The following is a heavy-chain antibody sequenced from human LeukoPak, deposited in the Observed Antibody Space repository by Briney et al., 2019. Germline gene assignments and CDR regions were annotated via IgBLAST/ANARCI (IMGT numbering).Heavy chain of an antibody. J-gene: IGHJ6*03. CDR3: ARDSSDFWNGYHRDYYYYYMDV. D-gene: IGHD3-3*01. CDR1: GGSISSYY. CDR2: IYYSGST. Sequence: SETLSLTCTVSGGSISSYYWSWIRQPPGKGLEWIGYIYYSGSTNYNPSLKSRVTISVDTSKNQFSLKLSSVTAADTAVYYCARDSSDFWNGYHRDYYYYYMDVWGKGTTVTASS. V-gene: IGHV4-59*01.